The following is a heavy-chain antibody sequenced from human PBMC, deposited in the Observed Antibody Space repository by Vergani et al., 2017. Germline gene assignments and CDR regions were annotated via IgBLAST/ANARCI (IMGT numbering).Heavy chain of an antibody. J-gene: IGHJ5*02. V-gene: IGHV4-34*01. CDR1: GGSFSGYY. CDR3: ARDDSGSDLIWFDP. CDR2: INHSGST. Sequence: QVQLQQWGAGLLKPSETLSLTCAVYGGSFSGYYWSWIRQPPGKGLEWIGEINHSGSTNYNPYLKSRVNISVDTSKNQFSLKLSSVTAADTAVYYCARDDSGSDLIWFDPWGQGTLVTVSS. D-gene: IGHD1-26*01.